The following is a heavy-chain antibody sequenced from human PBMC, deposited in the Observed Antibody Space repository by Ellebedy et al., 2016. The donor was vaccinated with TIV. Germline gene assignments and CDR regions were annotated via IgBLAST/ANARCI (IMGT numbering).Heavy chain of an antibody. J-gene: IGHJ4*02. CDR1: GFSFSTYW. CDR3: ARDIGSGSHYNSKVKLIDY. D-gene: IGHD3-10*01. CDR2: IKQDGSEN. Sequence: PGGSLRLSCEASGFSFSTYWMSWVRQAPGKGLEWVAQIKQDGSENYYVGSVKGRFTISRDNAKNTLYLQVNSLRAEDTAAYYCARDIGSGSHYNSKVKLIDYWGQGTLVIVSS. V-gene: IGHV3-7*01.